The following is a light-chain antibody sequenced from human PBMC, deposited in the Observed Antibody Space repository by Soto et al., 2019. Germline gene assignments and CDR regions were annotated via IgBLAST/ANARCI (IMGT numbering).Light chain of an antibody. V-gene: IGKV1-5*01. J-gene: IGKJ1*01. Sequence: DVQVTQSPSTLSASVGDRVTITCRASRSISSWLAWYQQKPGKAPKLLIYAASTLESGVPSRFSGSASGTEFTLTISSLQPDDFATYFCQQYNSYWTFGQGTKVDIK. CDR2: AAS. CDR1: RSISSW. CDR3: QQYNSYWT.